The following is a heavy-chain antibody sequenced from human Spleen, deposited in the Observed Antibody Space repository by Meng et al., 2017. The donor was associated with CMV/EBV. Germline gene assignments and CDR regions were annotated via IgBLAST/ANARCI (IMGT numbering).Heavy chain of an antibody. V-gene: IGHV4-39*07. CDR1: GGSISSSSYY. J-gene: IGHJ6*02. CDR2: IFYSGST. CDR3: ARANLRFYYYYGMDV. Sequence: SETLSLTCIVSGGSISSSSYYWGWIRQPPGKGLEWIGTIFYSGSTYYNSSLKSRVTISVDTSKNQFSLKLSSVTAADTAVYYCARANLRFYYYYGMDVWGQGTTVTVSS.